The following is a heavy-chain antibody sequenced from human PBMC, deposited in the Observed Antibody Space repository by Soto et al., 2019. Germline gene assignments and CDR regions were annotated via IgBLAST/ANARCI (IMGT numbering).Heavy chain of an antibody. V-gene: IGHV4-4*07. CDR3: ARGQRFSDWFDP. J-gene: IGHJ5*02. CDR2: TYSSGNT. Sequence: QVHLQESGPGLVKPSETLSLTCSVSGGTISGYYWTWIRQAAGKGLEWIGRTYSSGNTKYNPSLQSRVTMSLDTSNNQFSLRLTSVTAADTAVYYCARGQRFSDWFDPWGQGTLVTVSS. D-gene: IGHD3-3*01. CDR1: GGTISGYY.